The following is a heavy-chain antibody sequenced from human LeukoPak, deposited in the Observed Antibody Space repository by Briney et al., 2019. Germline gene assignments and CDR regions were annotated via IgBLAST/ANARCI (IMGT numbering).Heavy chain of an antibody. V-gene: IGHV4-34*01. CDR1: GGSFSGYY. D-gene: IGHD3-10*01. J-gene: IGHJ4*02. Sequence: SETLSLTCAVYGGSFSGYYWSWIRQPPGKGLEWIGEINHSGSTNYNPSLKGRVTISVDTSKNQFSLKLSSVTAADTAVYYCARGPYYYGSGRINDYWGQGTLVTVSS. CDR3: ARGPYYYGSGRINDY. CDR2: INHSGST.